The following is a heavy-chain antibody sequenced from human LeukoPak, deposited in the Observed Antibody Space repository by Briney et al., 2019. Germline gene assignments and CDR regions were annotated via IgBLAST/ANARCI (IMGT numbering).Heavy chain of an antibody. V-gene: IGHV1-69*06. J-gene: IGHJ5*02. CDR2: IIPIFGTA. D-gene: IGHD5-18*01. CDR1: GGTFSSYA. CDR3: ARDEDTAMLNGVWFDP. Sequence: EASVKVSCKASGGTFSSYAISWVRQAPGQGLEWMGGIIPIFGTANYAQKFQGRVTITADKSTSTAYMELSRLRSDDTAVYYCARDEDTAMLNGVWFDPWGQGTLVTVSS.